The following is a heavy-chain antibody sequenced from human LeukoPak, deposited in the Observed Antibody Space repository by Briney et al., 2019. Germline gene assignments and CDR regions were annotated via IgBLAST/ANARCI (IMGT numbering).Heavy chain of an antibody. J-gene: IGHJ4*02. Sequence: SETLSLTCTVSDGSINNYYWTWIRQPPGKGLEWIGCIHYSGSTNYNPSLKSRVTISIGTSKNQFSLKLSSVTAADTAVYYCARGRAAAAGYWGQGTLVTVSS. D-gene: IGHD6-13*01. V-gene: IGHV4-59*01. CDR3: ARGRAAAAGY. CDR2: IHYSGST. CDR1: DGSINNYY.